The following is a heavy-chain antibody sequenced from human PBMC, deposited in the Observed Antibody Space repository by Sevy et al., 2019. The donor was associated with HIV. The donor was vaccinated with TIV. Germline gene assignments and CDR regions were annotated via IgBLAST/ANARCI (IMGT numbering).Heavy chain of an antibody. Sequence: GGSLRLSCVVSGYSFSSYAISWVRQAPGKGLEWVSTINGRGGSTYYADSVKGRFTISRENPKNTLFLQMINLRVDDTAIYYCARPSPRIAAAASAFYDIWGQGTLVTVSS. CDR3: ARPSPRIAAAASAFYDI. CDR2: INGRGGST. V-gene: IGHV3-23*01. D-gene: IGHD6-13*01. J-gene: IGHJ4*02. CDR1: GYSFSSYA.